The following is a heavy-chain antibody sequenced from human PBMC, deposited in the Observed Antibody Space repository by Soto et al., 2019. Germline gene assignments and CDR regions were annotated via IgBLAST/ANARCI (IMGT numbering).Heavy chain of an antibody. CDR2: INSYSGRT. V-gene: IGHV1-18*04. CDR1: GYTFTSYG. Sequence: ASVKVSCKASGYTFTSYGISRVRQAPGQGLEWMGWINSYSGRTNYAQGFQGRVSMTTEKSTTTVYMELGSLTSGDTALYFCARDYTGRGYFDYWGHGSLVTVSS. CDR3: ARDYTGRGYFDY. J-gene: IGHJ4*01. D-gene: IGHD2-8*02.